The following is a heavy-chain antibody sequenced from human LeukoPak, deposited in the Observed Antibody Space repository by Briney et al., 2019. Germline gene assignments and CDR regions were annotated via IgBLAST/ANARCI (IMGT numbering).Heavy chain of an antibody. V-gene: IGHV3-23*01. Sequence: GGSLRLSCAASGFTFSTYAMSWVRQAPGKGLEWVSAISGSGGSTFNADSVKGRFTISRDNSKNTLFLQMNSLRAEDTAIYYCAKDLPSGYYFDYWGQGTLVTVSS. CDR1: GFTFSTYA. J-gene: IGHJ4*02. CDR2: ISGSGGST. D-gene: IGHD1-14*01. CDR3: AKDLPSGYYFDY.